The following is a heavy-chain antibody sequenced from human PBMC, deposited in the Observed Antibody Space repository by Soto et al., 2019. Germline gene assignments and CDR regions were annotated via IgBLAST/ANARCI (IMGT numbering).Heavy chain of an antibody. CDR2: INGGSTT. D-gene: IGHD3-3*01. CDR1: GFTFSGYA. V-gene: IGHV3-23*01. CDR3: AKDKDWSGVYGMDV. J-gene: IGHJ6*01. Sequence: GGPLRLSCAASGFTFSGYAMRWVRQSPGKGLEWVTAINGGSTTYYADSVKGRFTISRDNSKNTLYLQMNSLRAEDTAVYYCAKDKDWSGVYGMDVWGQGTTVTVSS.